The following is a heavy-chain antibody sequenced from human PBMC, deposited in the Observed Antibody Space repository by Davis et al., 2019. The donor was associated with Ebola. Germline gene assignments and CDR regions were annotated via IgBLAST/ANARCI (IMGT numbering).Heavy chain of an antibody. CDR1: GGSFSGYY. V-gene: IGHV4-34*01. J-gene: IGHJ6*02. Sequence: MPSETLSLTCAVYGGSFSGYYWSWIRQPPGKGLEWIGEINHSGSTNYNPSLKSRVTISVDTSKNQFSLKLSSVTAADTAVYYCARTSDYGYYYYYYGMDVWGQGTTVTVSS. CDR2: INHSGST. CDR3: ARTSDYGYYYYYYGMDV. D-gene: IGHD4-17*01.